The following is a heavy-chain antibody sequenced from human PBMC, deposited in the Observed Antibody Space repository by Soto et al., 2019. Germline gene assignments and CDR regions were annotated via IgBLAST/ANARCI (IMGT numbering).Heavy chain of an antibody. D-gene: IGHD3-10*01. CDR1: GDTFTNFG. CDR2: IATYNSNK. Sequence: ASVKVSCKTSGDTFTNFGLSWVRQAPGQGLEWMGWIATYNSNKNYAQKFQGRLTLTTDTSTSTGYMELKSLEYDDAAVYYCARVLRGVVNWFDPWGQGTLVTVSS. J-gene: IGHJ5*02. CDR3: ARVLRGVVNWFDP. V-gene: IGHV1-18*01.